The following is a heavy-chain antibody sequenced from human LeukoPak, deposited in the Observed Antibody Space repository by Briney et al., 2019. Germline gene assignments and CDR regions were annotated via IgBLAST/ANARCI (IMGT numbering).Heavy chain of an antibody. CDR1: GFTFSNYA. CDR3: TKNNYGDYYFDC. Sequence: PGGSLRLSCAASGFTFSNYAVHWVRQAPGKGLEWVAVISYDGSNKYYVDSVKGRFTISRDNSKNTLYLQMNSLRVEDTALYYGTKNNYGDYYFDCGGQGTVVTVS. D-gene: IGHD4-17*01. J-gene: IGHJ4*02. V-gene: IGHV3-30*04. CDR2: ISYDGSNK.